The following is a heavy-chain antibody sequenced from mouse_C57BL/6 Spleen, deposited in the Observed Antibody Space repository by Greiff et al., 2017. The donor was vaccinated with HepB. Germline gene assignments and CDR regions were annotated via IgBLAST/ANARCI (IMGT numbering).Heavy chain of an antibody. CDR3: ARDLPYAMDY. V-gene: IGHV1-82*01. Sequence: QVQLQQSGPELVKPGASVKISCKASGYAFSSSWMNWVKQRPGKGLEWIGRIYPGDGDTNYNGKFKGKATLTADKSSSTAYMQLSSLTSEDSAVYFCARDLPYAMDYWGQGTSVTVSS. CDR2: IYPGDGDT. J-gene: IGHJ4*01. D-gene: IGHD2-1*01. CDR1: GYAFSSSW.